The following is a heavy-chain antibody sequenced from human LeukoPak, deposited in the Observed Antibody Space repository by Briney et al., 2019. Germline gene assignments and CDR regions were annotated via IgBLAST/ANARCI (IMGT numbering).Heavy chain of an antibody. CDR3: ARAYYDILTGYYQGVLTDY. V-gene: IGHV7-4-1*02. Sequence: ASVKVSCKASGYTFTNYTINWVRLAPGQGLEWMGWIDTNTGNPTYAQGFAGRLVFSLDTSVTTTYLQISSLKAEDTAVYYCARAYYDILTGYYQGVLTDYWGQGTLVTVSS. J-gene: IGHJ4*02. CDR2: IDTNTGNP. CDR1: GYTFTNYT. D-gene: IGHD3-9*01.